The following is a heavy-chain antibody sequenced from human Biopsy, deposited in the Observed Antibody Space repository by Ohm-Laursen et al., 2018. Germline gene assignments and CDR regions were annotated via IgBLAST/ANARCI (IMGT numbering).Heavy chain of an antibody. V-gene: IGHV5-51*01. CDR3: ARRDTKSLLR. J-gene: IGHJ4*02. CDR1: GYIFTTYW. D-gene: IGHD5-12*01. CDR2: IYPGDSDT. Sequence: DSLRISCKGSGYIFTTYWIAWVRQMPGKGLELMGVIYPGDSDTTYSPSFQGQVTISADKSTAYLQWSSLKASDTAMYYCARRDTKSLLRWGQGTLVTVSS.